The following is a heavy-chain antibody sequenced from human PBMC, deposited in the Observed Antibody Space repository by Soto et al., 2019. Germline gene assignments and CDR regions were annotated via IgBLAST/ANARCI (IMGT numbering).Heavy chain of an antibody. CDR3: ARHHSYSDSSGYYYPDY. V-gene: IGHV5-51*01. J-gene: IGHJ4*02. D-gene: IGHD3-22*01. Sequence: EVQLVQSGAEVKKPGESLKISCKGSGYSFTNYCIAWVRQMPGKGLEWMGIICPGDFGTRYSPSFQGQVTISVDKSISTAYLQWSSLKASDTAMYYCARHHSYSDSSGYYYPDYWGQGTLLTVSS. CDR1: GYSFTNYC. CDR2: ICPGDFGT.